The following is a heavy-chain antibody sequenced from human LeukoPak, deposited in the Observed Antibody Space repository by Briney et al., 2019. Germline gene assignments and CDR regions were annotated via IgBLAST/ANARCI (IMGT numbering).Heavy chain of an antibody. V-gene: IGHV4-34*01. Sequence: SETLSLTCAVYGGSFSGYYWSWIRQPPGKGLEWMGEINHSGSTNYNPSLKSRVTISVDTSKNQFSLKLSSVTAADTAVYYCASIEKEQWLVLGYWGQGTLVTVSS. D-gene: IGHD6-19*01. CDR2: INHSGST. CDR3: ASIEKEQWLVLGY. CDR1: GGSFSGYY. J-gene: IGHJ4*02.